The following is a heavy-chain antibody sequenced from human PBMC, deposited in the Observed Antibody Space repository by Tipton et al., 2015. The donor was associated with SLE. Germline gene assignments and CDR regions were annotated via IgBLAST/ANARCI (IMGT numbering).Heavy chain of an antibody. CDR1: GYIHPNYG. D-gene: IGHD2-15*01. J-gene: IGHJ6*02. V-gene: IGHV1-18*01. CDR2: ISVDNGHT. Sequence: QSGAEVKKPGASVKLSCKASGYIHPNYGISWVRQAPGQGLEWMGWISVDNGHTKSAVKFQGRFSMTTDTATSTAHMEVSRLRSDDTAIYYCAKLLCSGGWFCYYGMDVWGQGTSVTVSS. CDR3: AKLLCSGGWFCYYGMDV.